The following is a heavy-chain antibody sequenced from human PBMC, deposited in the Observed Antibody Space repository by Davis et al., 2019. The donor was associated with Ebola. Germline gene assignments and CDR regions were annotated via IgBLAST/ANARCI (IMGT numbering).Heavy chain of an antibody. Sequence: GESLKISCAASGFTFSSFGMSWVRQAPGKGLEWVANIKQDGSEKYYVDSVKGRITISRDNAKNSLYLQMNSLRAEETAVYYCARGPPEDVVVVVVAADYWGQGTLVTVSS. V-gene: IGHV3-7*01. J-gene: IGHJ4*02. CDR1: GFTFSSFG. CDR3: ARGPPEDVVVVVVAADY. D-gene: IGHD2-15*01. CDR2: IKQDGSEK.